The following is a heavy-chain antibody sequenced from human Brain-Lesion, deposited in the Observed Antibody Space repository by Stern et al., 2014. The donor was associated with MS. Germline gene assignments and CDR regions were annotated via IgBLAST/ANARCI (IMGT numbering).Heavy chain of an antibody. CDR1: GFSVSTNF. V-gene: IGHV3-53*01. J-gene: IGHJ4*02. D-gene: IGHD5-18*01. CDR3: ARKTDTAVGGDY. CDR2: MYSRGGT. Sequence: EVQLVESGGGLIQPGGSLRLSCAASGFSVSTNFMSWVRQAPGKGLEWVSLMYSRGGTNYADSVKGRFTISRDRSKNTLYLQMSDLRAEDTAVYYCARKTDTAVGGDYWGPGTLVTGSS.